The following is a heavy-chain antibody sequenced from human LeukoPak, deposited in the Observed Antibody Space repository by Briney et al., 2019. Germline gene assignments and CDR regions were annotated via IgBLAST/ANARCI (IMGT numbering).Heavy chain of an antibody. CDR1: GFTFSSYS. V-gene: IGHV3-74*01. CDR2: INSNGSST. D-gene: IGHD2-15*01. J-gene: IGHJ5*02. Sequence: GGSLRLSCAASGFTFSSYSMHWVRQAPGKGLVWVSRINSNGSSTSYADSVKGRFTISRDKAKNTLYLELISLRAEGTAVYYFARVRRCCSCGSCSFWFDPWGQGTLVTVSS. CDR3: ARVRRCCSCGSCSFWFDP.